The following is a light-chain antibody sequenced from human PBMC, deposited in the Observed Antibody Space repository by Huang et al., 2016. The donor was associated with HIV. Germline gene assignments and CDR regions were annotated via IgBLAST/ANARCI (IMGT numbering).Light chain of an antibody. CDR2: DAS. V-gene: IGKV1-16*01. CDR3: QQYYSFPYT. Sequence: DIQMTQSPFSVSASVGDRVTITCRASQDITNYLAWFQQKPGKPPRSLIYDASSLQSGFPSRFSGRGSGTGFTLTITSLQPEDSGTYYCQQYYSFPYTFGQGTKLEIK. J-gene: IGKJ2*01. CDR1: QDITNY.